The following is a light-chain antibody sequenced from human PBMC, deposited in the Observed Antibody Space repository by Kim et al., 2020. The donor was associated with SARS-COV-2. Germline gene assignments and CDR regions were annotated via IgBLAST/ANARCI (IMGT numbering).Light chain of an antibody. CDR2: ATS. J-gene: IGKJ4*01. CDR3: QQDYDYPVT. Sequence: AIQMTQSPSSLSASVGDRVTITCRASQGIRNDLGWYQQKPGKAPNLLIYATSTLQSGVPSRFSGSGSGTDFTLTISSLQSEDVATYYCQQDYDYPVTFGEGTQVDIK. CDR1: QGIRND. V-gene: IGKV1-6*01.